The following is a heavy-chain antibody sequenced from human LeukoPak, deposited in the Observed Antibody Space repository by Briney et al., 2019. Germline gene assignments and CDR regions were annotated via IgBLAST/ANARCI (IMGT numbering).Heavy chain of an antibody. J-gene: IGHJ4*02. CDR2: IYHSGST. CDR3: ASLGYCSSTSCSHPFDY. D-gene: IGHD2-2*01. Sequence: SETLSLTCAVSGGSISSSNWWSWVRQPPGKGLEWIGEIYHSGSTYYNPSLKSRVTISVDTSKNQFSLKLSSVTAADTAVYYCASLGYCSSTSCSHPFDYWGQGTLVTVSS. V-gene: IGHV4-4*02. CDR1: GGSISSSNW.